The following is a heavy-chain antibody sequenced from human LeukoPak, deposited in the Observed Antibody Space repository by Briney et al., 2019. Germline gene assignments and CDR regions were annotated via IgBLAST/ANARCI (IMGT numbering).Heavy chain of an antibody. J-gene: IGHJ5*02. CDR1: GFTFSSCW. Sequence: GGSLRLSCAASGFTFSSCWMSWVRQAPGKGLEWVASIKQDGSEKYCVDSVKGRFTISRDNANNSLYLQMNSLRADDTAVYYCARDIGLRKAAPPGWFDPWGQGALVTVSS. D-gene: IGHD6-6*01. CDR3: ARDIGLRKAAPPGWFDP. V-gene: IGHV3-7*01. CDR2: IKQDGSEK.